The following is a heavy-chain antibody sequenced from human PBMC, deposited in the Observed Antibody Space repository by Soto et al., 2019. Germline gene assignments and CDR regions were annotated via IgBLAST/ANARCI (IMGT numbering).Heavy chain of an antibody. D-gene: IGHD5-18*01. J-gene: IGHJ6*02. V-gene: IGHV4-34*01. CDR3: ARVNRAGYSYGFKPYYYYGMDV. CDR2: INHSGST. Sequence: QVQLQQWGAGLLKPSETLSLTCAVYGGSFSGYYWSWIRQPPGKGLEWIGEINHSGSTNYNPSLKSRVPISVDTSKNQFSLKLSSVTAADTAVYYCARVNRAGYSYGFKPYYYYGMDVWGQGTTVTVSS. CDR1: GGSFSGYY.